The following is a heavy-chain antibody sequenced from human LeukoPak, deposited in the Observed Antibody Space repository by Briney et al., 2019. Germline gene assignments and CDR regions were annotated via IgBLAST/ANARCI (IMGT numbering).Heavy chain of an antibody. CDR2: IVGSDDST. CDR3: ARGRRTDFHYYNYMDV. V-gene: IGHV3-23*01. Sequence: GGSLRLSCVASGFSFSRYVKNWLRPGAGKGLEWVSGIVGSDDSTYHADSVRGRFTISRDNSKNTLYLHMNSLSGEDTAVYYCARGRRTDFHYYNYMDVWGKGTAVTVSS. CDR1: GFSFSRYV. D-gene: IGHD3-3*01. J-gene: IGHJ6*03.